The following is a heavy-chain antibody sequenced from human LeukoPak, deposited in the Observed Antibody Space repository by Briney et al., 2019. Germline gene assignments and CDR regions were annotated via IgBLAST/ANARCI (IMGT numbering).Heavy chain of an antibody. CDR2: IYYSGGT. CDR3: ARHLLVAVIVGEGYFDY. CDR1: GGSISSSSYY. D-gene: IGHD1-26*01. J-gene: IGHJ4*02. V-gene: IGHV4-39*01. Sequence: PSETLSLTCTVSGGSISSSSYYWGWIRQPPGKGLEWIGSIYYSGGTYYNPSLKSRVTISVDTSKNQFSLKLSSVTAADTAVYYCARHLLVAVIVGEGYFDYWGQGTLVTVSS.